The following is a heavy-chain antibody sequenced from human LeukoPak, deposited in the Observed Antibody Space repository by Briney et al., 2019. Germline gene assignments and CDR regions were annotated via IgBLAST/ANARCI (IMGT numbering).Heavy chain of an antibody. CDR1: GGSISSYY. Sequence: SETPSLTCTVSGGSISSYYWSWIRQPPGKGLEWVGFIHQSGNANFNSSLKSRVTMSVDTSKNQFSLKLSSVTAADTAVYYSARRHSSSWATLEYWGQGTLVTVSS. J-gene: IGHJ4*02. CDR2: IHQSGNA. D-gene: IGHD6-13*01. V-gene: IGHV4-59*08. CDR3: ARRHSSSWATLEY.